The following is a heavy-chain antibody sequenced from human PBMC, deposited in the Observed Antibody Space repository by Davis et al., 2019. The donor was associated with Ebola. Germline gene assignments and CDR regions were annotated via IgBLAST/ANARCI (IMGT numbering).Heavy chain of an antibody. CDR2: ISGSGDDT. CDR1: GFTFRSFA. J-gene: IGHJ6*04. Sequence: GESLKISCAASGFTFRSFAMNWVRQAPGKGLEWVSSISGSGDDTYYADSVKGRFTVSRDNSKNTLYLQMNSLRAEDTAVYYCARKGGMDVWGKGTTVTVSS. V-gene: IGHV3-23*01. CDR3: ARKGGMDV.